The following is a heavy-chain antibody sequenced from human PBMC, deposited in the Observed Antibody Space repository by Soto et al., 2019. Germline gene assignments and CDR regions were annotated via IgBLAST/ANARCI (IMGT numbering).Heavy chain of an antibody. CDR3: ARDRDSNYPSYFDY. CDR2: IIPIFGTA. Sequence: QVQLVQSGAEVKKPGSSVKVSCKASGGTFSSYAISWVRQAPGQGLEWMGGIIPIFGTANYAQKFQGRVTITADKSTSTASMELGSLRSDDTAGYYCARDRDSNYPSYFDYWGQGTMVTVSS. V-gene: IGHV1-69*06. J-gene: IGHJ4*02. D-gene: IGHD4-4*01. CDR1: GGTFSSYA.